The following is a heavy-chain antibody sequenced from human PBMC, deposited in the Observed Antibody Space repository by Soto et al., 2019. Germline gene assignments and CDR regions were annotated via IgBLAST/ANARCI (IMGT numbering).Heavy chain of an antibody. CDR3: ARVRWGSSSYYYYGMDV. CDR2: IYYSGST. Sequence: SETLSLTCTVSGGSISSGGYYWSWIRQHPGKGLEWIGYIYYSGSTYYNPSLKSRVTISVDTSKNQFSLKLSSVTAADTAVYYCARVRWGSSSYYYYGMDVWGQGTTVTVSS. J-gene: IGHJ6*02. D-gene: IGHD6-6*01. CDR1: GGSISSGGYY. V-gene: IGHV4-31*03.